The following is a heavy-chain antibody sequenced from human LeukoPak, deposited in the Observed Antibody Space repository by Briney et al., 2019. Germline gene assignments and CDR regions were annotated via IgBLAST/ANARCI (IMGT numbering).Heavy chain of an antibody. J-gene: IGHJ1*01. D-gene: IGHD6-13*01. CDR1: GFTFHEYT. CDR2: ITWDGGST. Sequence: PGGSLRLSCAASGFTFHEYTMYWVRQAPGKGLEWVSLITWDGGSTYYANSVKGRFTISRDNSKNSLYLQMNSLRAEDTAVYYCARDSAYSSSCFNWGQGTLVTVSS. CDR3: ARDSAYSSSCFN. V-gene: IGHV3-43*01.